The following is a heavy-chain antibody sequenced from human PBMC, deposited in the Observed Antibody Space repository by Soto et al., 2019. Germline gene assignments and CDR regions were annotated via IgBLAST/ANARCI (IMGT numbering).Heavy chain of an antibody. D-gene: IGHD5-12*01. Sequence: QVQLVESGGGVVQPGRSLRLSCAASGFTFSSYGMHWVRQAPGKELESAAVIWYDGRSQYYADSVKGRFTSSRDTSKDTLYLQVNSLRVEDTAVYYCARGDGDGYNYGDYWGQGTLVTVSS. CDR1: GFTFSSYG. CDR2: IWYDGRSQ. J-gene: IGHJ4*02. V-gene: IGHV3-33*01. CDR3: ARGDGDGYNYGDY.